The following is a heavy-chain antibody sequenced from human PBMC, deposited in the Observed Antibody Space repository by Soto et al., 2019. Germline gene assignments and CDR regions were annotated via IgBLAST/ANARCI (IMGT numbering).Heavy chain of an antibody. Sequence: GGSLRLSCAASGFTFSSYAMHWVRQAPGKGLEWVAVISYDGSNKYYADSVKGRFTISRDNSKNTLYLQMNSLRAEDTAVYYCARDIFDSGYDRGDYWGQGTLVTVSS. V-gene: IGHV3-30-3*01. J-gene: IGHJ4*02. CDR1: GFTFSSYA. D-gene: IGHD5-12*01. CDR2: ISYDGSNK. CDR3: ARDIFDSGYDRGDY.